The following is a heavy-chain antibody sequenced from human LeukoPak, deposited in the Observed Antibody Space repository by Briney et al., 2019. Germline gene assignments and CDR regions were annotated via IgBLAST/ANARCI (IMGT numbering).Heavy chain of an antibody. CDR3: ARADIVVVVAATCFDY. J-gene: IGHJ4*02. Sequence: PGGSLRLSCAASGFTFSSYWMSWVRQAPGKGLEWVANIKQDGSEKYYVDSAKGRFTISRDNAKNSLYLQMNSLRAEDTAVYYCARADIVVVVAATCFDYWGQGTLVTVSS. CDR2: IKQDGSEK. V-gene: IGHV3-7*01. D-gene: IGHD2-15*01. CDR1: GFTFSSYW.